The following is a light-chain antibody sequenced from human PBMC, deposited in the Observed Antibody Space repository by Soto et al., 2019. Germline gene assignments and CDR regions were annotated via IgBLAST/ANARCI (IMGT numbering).Light chain of an antibody. V-gene: IGKV3-20*01. J-gene: IGKJ4*01. CDR1: QSVRSRY. CDR2: DAS. CDR3: QQYGSSVT. Sequence: DIVLTQSPGTLSLSPGERATLSCRASQSVRSRYLAWYQQKAGQAPRLLICDASRRATGIPDRFSGSGSGTDFTLTISRREPEDFAVYYCQQYGSSVTFGGGTKVEIK.